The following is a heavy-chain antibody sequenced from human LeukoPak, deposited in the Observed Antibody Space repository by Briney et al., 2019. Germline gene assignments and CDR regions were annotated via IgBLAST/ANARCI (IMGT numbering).Heavy chain of an antibody. CDR1: GFTFSSYG. CDR2: IWYDGSNK. CDR3: ARSRSIAGDGFDM. V-gene: IGHV3-33*01. Sequence: PGRSLRLSCAASGFTFSSYGMHWVRQAPGEGLEWVAIIWYDGSNKYYADSVKGRFTISRDNSKNTLYLQMNSLRAEDTAVYYCARSRSIAGDGFDMWGRGTMVAVSS. D-gene: IGHD2-21*01. J-gene: IGHJ3*02.